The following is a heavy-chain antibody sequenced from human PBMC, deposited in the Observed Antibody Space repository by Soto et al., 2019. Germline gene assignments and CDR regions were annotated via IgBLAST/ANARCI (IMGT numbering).Heavy chain of an antibody. D-gene: IGHD3-3*01. CDR3: ARDRFLEWLLGSYYYYGIDV. CDR2: ISAYNGNT. CDR1: GYTFTSYG. V-gene: IGHV1-18*01. Sequence: ASVKVSCKASGYTFTSYGISWVRQAPGQGLEWMGWISAYNGNTNYAQKLQGRVTMTTDTSTSTAYMELRSLRSDDTAVYYCARDRFLEWLLGSYYYYGIDVWGQGTTVTVSS. J-gene: IGHJ6*02.